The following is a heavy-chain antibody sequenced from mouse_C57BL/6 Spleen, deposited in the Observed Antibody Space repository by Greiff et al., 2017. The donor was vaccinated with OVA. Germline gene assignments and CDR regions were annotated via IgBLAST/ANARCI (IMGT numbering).Heavy chain of an antibody. CDR2: ISSGGSYT. CDR3: AREVQLRLRIYAMDY. CDR1: GFTFSSYG. V-gene: IGHV5-6*01. Sequence: EVQRVESGGDLVKPGGSLKLSCAASGFTFSSYGMSWVRQTPDKRLEWVATISSGGSYTYYPDSVKGRFTLSRDNAKNTQYLQMSSLKSEDTAMYYGAREVQLRLRIYAMDYWGQGTSVTVSS. D-gene: IGHD3-2*02. J-gene: IGHJ4*01.